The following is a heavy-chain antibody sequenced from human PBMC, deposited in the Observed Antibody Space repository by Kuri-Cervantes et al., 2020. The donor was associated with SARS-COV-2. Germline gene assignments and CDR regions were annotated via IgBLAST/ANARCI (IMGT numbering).Heavy chain of an antibody. D-gene: IGHD3-22*01. CDR1: GFTFSSYA. Sequence: GGSLRLSCAASGFTFSSYAMSWVRQAPGKGLEWVSAISGSGGSIYYADSVKGRFTISRDNAKNSLYLQMNSLRAEDTAVYYCAKDMYYDSSGFYDAFDIWGQGTMVTVSS. J-gene: IGHJ3*02. V-gene: IGHV3-23*01. CDR2: ISGSGGSI. CDR3: AKDMYYDSSGFYDAFDI.